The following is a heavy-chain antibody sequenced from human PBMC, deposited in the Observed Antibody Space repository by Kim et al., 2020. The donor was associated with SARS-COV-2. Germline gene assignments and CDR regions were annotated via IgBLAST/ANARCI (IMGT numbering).Heavy chain of an antibody. CDR2: GST. D-gene: IGHD1-26*01. CDR3: ARAYSGSYY. J-gene: IGHJ4*02. V-gene: IGHV4-39*07. Sequence: GSTYYNPSLKSRVTISVDTSKNQFSLKLSSVTAADTAVYYCARAYSGSYYWGQGTLVTVSS.